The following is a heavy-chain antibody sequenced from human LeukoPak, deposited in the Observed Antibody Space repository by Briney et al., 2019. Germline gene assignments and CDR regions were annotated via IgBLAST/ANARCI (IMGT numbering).Heavy chain of an antibody. Sequence: SETLSLTCTASGDSISSSSYYWGWIRQPPGKGLEWIGSIYYTGSTYYNPSLKSRVTISVDTSKNQFSLKLSSVTAADTAVYYCAREATYCCGDCYPAYMDVWGKGTTVTVSS. J-gene: IGHJ6*03. CDR1: GDSISSSSYY. V-gene: IGHV4-39*07. D-gene: IGHD2-21*02. CDR2: IYYTGST. CDR3: AREATYCCGDCYPAYMDV.